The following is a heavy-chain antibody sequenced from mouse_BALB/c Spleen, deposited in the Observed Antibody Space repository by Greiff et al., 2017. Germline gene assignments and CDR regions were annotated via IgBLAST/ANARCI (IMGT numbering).Heavy chain of an antibody. CDR1: GYSFTSYW. CDR2: IYPGNSDT. CDR3: TRGDYGSGYAMDY. J-gene: IGHJ4*01. V-gene: IGHV1-5*01. Sequence: VQLQQSGTVLARPGASVKMSCKASGYSFTSYWMHWVKQRPGQGLEWIGAIYPGNSDTSYNQKFKGKAKLTAVTSASTAYMELSSLTNEDSAVYYCTRGDYGSGYAMDYWGQGTSVTVSS. D-gene: IGHD1-1*01.